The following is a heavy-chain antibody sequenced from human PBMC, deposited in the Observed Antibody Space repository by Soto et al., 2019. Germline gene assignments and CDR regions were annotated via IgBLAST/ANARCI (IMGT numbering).Heavy chain of an antibody. J-gene: IGHJ3*02. CDR3: AREGTGYSALDI. D-gene: IGHD3-9*01. Sequence: WASVKVSCKASGYTFSGYYIHWVRQAPGQELEWMGWINPKSGGTKYTQKFQGRVTMTRDTSINTAYMDLSRVTSDDTAVYYCAREGTGYSALDIWGQGTMVTVSS. CDR1: GYTFSGYY. V-gene: IGHV1-2*02. CDR2: INPKSGGT.